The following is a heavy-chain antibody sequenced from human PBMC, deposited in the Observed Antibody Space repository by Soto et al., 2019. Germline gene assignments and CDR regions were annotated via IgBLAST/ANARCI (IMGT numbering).Heavy chain of an antibody. D-gene: IGHD2-15*01. J-gene: IGHJ4*02. CDR2: IYYSGRT. Sequence: QLQLQESGPGLVKPSETLSLTCTVSGGSMSSSSYYWGWIRQPPGNGLEWIGSIYYSGRTYYNPSLKSRLTISVDTSKNQFSLKLSSVTAADTAVYYCARLAIVVVVAVPGVWGQGTLVTVSS. CDR1: GGSMSSSSYY. V-gene: IGHV4-39*01. CDR3: ARLAIVVVVAVPGV.